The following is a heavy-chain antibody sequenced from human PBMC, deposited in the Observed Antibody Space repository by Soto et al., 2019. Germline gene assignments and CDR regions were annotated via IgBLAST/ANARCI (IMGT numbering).Heavy chain of an antibody. CDR1: GFTFSNFS. D-gene: IGHD5-18*01. CDR3: AREGDSYGHYYFDY. Sequence: GGSLRLSCAASGFTFSNFSINWVRQAPWRGLEWLSAISSSGIYIYYADSVRGRFTISRDNAKISVFLQMNSLRADDKAVYYCAREGDSYGHYYFDYWGQGALVTVSS. J-gene: IGHJ4*02. V-gene: IGHV3-21*01. CDR2: ISSSGIYI.